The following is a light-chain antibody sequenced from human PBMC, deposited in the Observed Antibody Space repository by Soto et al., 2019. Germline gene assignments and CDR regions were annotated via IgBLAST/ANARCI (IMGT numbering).Light chain of an antibody. CDR3: QHYNAGPPFT. CDR2: DAS. V-gene: IGKV3-15*01. Sequence: EIVMTQSPATLYMSPGETATLSCRASPSIRTKLAWYQQRPGQAPRLLIYDASTRATGVPDSFSGIGSGKYFTLTISSLQSADFAFYYCQHYNAGPPFTFGPGTKVDLK. CDR1: PSIRTK. J-gene: IGKJ3*01.